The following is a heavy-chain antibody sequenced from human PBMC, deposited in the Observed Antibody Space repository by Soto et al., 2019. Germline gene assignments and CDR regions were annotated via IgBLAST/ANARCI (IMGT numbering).Heavy chain of an antibody. CDR3: AAGRWVVARPWILEIDS. J-gene: IGHJ4*02. V-gene: IGHV1-58*01. CDR1: GFTFTSSA. D-gene: IGHD6-6*01. CDR2: IVVGSGNT. Sequence: SVKVYCKASGFTFTSSAVQWVRQARGQRLEWIGWIVVGSGNTNYAQKFQERVTIARDMSTSTAYMELSSLRSEDTAVYYCAAGRWVVARPWILEIDSLCQGTLLTISS.